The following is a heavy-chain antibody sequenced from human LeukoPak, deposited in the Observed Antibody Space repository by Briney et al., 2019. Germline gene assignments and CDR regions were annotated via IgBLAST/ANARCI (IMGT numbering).Heavy chain of an antibody. D-gene: IGHD3-22*01. V-gene: IGHV3-23*01. J-gene: IGHJ4*02. CDR3: ANSDYDSSGYYGGLDY. CDR2: ISGSGGST. Sequence: PGGSLRLSCAASGFTFSSYAMSWVRQAPGKGLEWVSAISGSGGSTYYADSVKGRFTISRDNSKNTLYLQMNSLRAEDTAVYYCANSDYDSSGYYGGLDYWGQGTLVTVSS. CDR1: GFTFSSYA.